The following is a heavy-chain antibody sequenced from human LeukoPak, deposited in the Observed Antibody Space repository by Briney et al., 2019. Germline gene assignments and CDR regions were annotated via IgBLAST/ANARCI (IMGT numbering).Heavy chain of an antibody. CDR3: ASPLGELSPFFQFDY. J-gene: IGHJ4*02. Sequence: ASVTVSCKASGYTFTGYYMHWVRQAPGQGLEWMGWINPNSGGTNYAQKFQGRVTMTRDTSISTAYMELSRLRSDDTAVYYCASPLGELSPFFQFDYWGQGTLVTVSS. CDR2: INPNSGGT. D-gene: IGHD3-16*02. CDR1: GYTFTGYY. V-gene: IGHV1-2*02.